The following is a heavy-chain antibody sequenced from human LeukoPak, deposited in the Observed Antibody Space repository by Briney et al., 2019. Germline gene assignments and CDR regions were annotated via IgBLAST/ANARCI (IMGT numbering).Heavy chain of an antibody. CDR2: INHSGST. CDR1: GGSFSGYY. D-gene: IGHD5-18*01. CDR3: ARGHASYSYGFRY. Sequence: PSETLSLPCAVYGGSFSGYYWSWIRQPPGKGLEWIGEINHSGSTNYSPSLKSRVTISVDTSKNQFSLKLSSVTAADTAVYYCARGHASYSYGFRYWGQGTLVTVSS. J-gene: IGHJ4*02. V-gene: IGHV4-34*01.